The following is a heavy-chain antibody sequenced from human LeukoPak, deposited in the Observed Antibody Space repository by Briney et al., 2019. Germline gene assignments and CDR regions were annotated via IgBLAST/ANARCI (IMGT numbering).Heavy chain of an antibody. CDR1: GGSISSGGYS. D-gene: IGHD3-9*01. CDR3: ARASKLRYFATHLDY. J-gene: IGHJ4*02. Sequence: SETLSLTCAVSGGSISSGGYSWSWIRQPPGKGLEWIGYIYHSGSTYYNPSLKSRVTISVDRSKNQFSLKLSSVTAADTAVYYCARASKLRYFATHLDYWGQGTLVTVSS. V-gene: IGHV4-30-2*01. CDR2: IYHSGST.